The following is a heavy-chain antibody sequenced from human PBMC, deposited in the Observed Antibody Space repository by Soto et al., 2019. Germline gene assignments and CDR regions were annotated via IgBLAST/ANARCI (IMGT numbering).Heavy chain of an antibody. V-gene: IGHV1-69*01. CDR3: ARVTSMVRGVIDNWFDP. D-gene: IGHD3-10*01. Sequence: QVPLVQSGAEVKKPGSSVTVSCKASGGTFSSYAIHWVRQAPGQGLEWMGGIIPMYGPAKYAQRFQGRVTSTADESTTTVYRELTSLTSQDTAVYYCARVTSMVRGVIDNWFDPWGHGTLVTVSS. J-gene: IGHJ5*02. CDR1: GGTFSSYA. CDR2: IIPMYGPA.